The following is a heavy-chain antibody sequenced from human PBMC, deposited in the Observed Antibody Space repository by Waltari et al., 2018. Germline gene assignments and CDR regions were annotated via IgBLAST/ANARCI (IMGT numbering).Heavy chain of an antibody. CDR3: AMSVEAPDWFDP. CDR2: MNPNSGNT. CDR1: GYTFTSYY. Sequence: QVQLVQSGAEVKKPGASVKVSCKPSGYTFTSYYINWVRQATGQGLGWMGWMNPNSGNTGYAQKFQGRVTMTRNTSISTAYMELSSLRSEDTAVYYCAMSVEAPDWFDPWGQGTLVTVSS. J-gene: IGHJ5*02. V-gene: IGHV1-8*01.